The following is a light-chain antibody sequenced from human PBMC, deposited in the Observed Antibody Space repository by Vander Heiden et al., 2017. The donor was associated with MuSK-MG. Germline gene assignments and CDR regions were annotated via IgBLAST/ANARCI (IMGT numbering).Light chain of an antibody. Sequence: QPALTQPPSASGSLGQSVTISCTGTSSDVGNYNYVSCYKQHPGKAPKLMIDEVSKRPAGVPDRFSGSKSGNTATLTVSGLQAEDEADYYCSSYADINGLFGGGTTLTVL. CDR2: EVS. CDR3: SSYADINGL. CDR1: SSDVGNYNY. J-gene: IGLJ2*01. V-gene: IGLV2-8*01.